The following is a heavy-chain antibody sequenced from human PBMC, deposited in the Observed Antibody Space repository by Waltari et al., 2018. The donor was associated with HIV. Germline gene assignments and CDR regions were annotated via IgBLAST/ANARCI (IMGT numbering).Heavy chain of an antibody. CDR2: SSTVSTYI. V-gene: IGHV3-21*02. CDR1: GFTFRSFS. Sequence: EMQLVESGGGLVKPGGSLRLSCAASGFTFRSFSMNWVRRAPGKGWGWVSSSSTVSTYIYYGDSVKGRFTISRDNAKNSLYLQMNSLRAEDTAVYFCARSSVPVGPLYGMDVWGQGTTVTVAS. CDR3: ARSSVPVGPLYGMDV. J-gene: IGHJ6*02. D-gene: IGHD6-19*01.